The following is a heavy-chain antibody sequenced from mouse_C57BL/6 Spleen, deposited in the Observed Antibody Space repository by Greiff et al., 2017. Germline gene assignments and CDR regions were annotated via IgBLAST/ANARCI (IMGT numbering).Heavy chain of an antibody. CDR3: ASNYVGAMDY. Sequence: EVQLVESGGGLVKPGGSLKLSCAASGFTFSDYGMHWVRQAPEKGLEWVAYISSGSSTIYYADTVKGRFTISRDNAKNTLFLQMTSLRSEDTAMYYCASNYVGAMDYWGQGTSVTVSS. D-gene: IGHD2-1*01. J-gene: IGHJ4*01. CDR1: GFTFSDYG. CDR2: ISSGSSTI. V-gene: IGHV5-17*01.